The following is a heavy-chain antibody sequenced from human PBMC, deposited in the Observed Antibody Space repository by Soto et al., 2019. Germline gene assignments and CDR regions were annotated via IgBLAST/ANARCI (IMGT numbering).Heavy chain of an antibody. J-gene: IGHJ2*01. CDR3: ARGNHRWLQLWYFDL. D-gene: IGHD5-12*01. Sequence: QVQLVQSGAEVKKPGSSVTVSCKASGGTFSSYTISWVRQAPGQGLEWMGGIIPIFGTANYAQKFQGRVTITADESTSLAYMELSSLRSEDTAVYYCARGNHRWLQLWYFDLWGRGTLVTVSS. CDR1: GGTFSSYT. CDR2: IIPIFGTA. V-gene: IGHV1-69*12.